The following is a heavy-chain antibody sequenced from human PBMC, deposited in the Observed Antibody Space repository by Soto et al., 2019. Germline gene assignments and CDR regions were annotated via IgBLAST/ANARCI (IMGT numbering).Heavy chain of an antibody. CDR2: ISPGSRYP. V-gene: IGHV3-11*06. Sequence: NPGGSLRLSCAASGFTFSDYYVSWIRQAPGKGLEWVSYISPGSRYPAYADSVKGRFTISRDNAKRSLYLQMMSLTAEDTAIYYCVRGGGGGLFDPWGQGTMVTVSS. J-gene: IGHJ5*02. CDR1: GFTFSDYY. CDR3: VRGGGGGLFDP. D-gene: IGHD2-15*01.